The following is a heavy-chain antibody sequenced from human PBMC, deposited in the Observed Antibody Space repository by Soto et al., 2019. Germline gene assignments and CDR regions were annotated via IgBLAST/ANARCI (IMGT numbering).Heavy chain of an antibody. V-gene: IGHV3-66*04. J-gene: IGHJ4*02. Sequence: EVQLVESGGGLVQPGGSLRLSCGVSGFTVSSSYMSWVRQAPGQGLEWVSILYSGGDTYYADSVKGRFTISRDNSKNTLYLQSNSLRVEDTAVYFCVRQADWESPFDYWGQGTLVTVSS. CDR1: GFTVSSSY. D-gene: IGHD1-26*01. CDR3: VRQADWESPFDY. CDR2: LYSGGDT.